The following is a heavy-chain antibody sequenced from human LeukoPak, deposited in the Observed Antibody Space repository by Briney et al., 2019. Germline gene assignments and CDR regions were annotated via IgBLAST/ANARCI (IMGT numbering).Heavy chain of an antibody. V-gene: IGHV1-24*01. CDR1: GYTLTELS. J-gene: IGHJ5*02. CDR3: ARGGWLQFGIRSWFDP. D-gene: IGHD5-24*01. CDR2: FDPEDGET. Sequence: GASVKVSCKVSGYTLTELSMHWVRQAPGKGLEWMGGFDPEDGETIYAQKFQGRVTMTEDTSTDTAYMELRSLRSDDTAVYYCARGGWLQFGIRSWFDPWGQGTLVTVSS.